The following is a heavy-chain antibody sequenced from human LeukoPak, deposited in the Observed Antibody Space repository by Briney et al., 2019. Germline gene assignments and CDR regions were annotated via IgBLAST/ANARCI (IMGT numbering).Heavy chain of an antibody. V-gene: IGHV3-21*01. CDR1: GFTFSSYS. CDR3: TREFYDSSGYYWSGHKPFDY. D-gene: IGHD3-22*01. J-gene: IGHJ4*02. Sequence: GGSLRLSCAASGFTFSSYSMNWVRQAPGKGLEWVSSISSSSSYIYYADSVKGRFTISRDNAKNSLYLQMNSLRAEDTAVYYCTREFYDSSGYYWSGHKPFDYWGQGTLVTVSS. CDR2: ISSSSSYI.